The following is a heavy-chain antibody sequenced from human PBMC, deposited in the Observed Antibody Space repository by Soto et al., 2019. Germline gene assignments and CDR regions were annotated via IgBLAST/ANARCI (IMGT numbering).Heavy chain of an antibody. Sequence: SETLSLTCTVSNGSISSGGYSWSWIRQTPGKGLEWIGYIYPTGKTYYNPSLKNRATLSIDTSQNQFSLQLTSVTAADTAVYYCVRAPPGPAPRWGVWGHGTTVTVSS. CDR1: NGSISSGGYS. V-gene: IGHV4-30-2*01. CDR2: IYPTGKT. J-gene: IGHJ6*02. CDR3: VRAPPGPAPRWGV. D-gene: IGHD3-16*01.